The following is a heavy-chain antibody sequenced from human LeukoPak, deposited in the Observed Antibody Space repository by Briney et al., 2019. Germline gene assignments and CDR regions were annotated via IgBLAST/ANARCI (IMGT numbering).Heavy chain of an antibody. Sequence: GRSLRLSCAATVFTFSTYGMHWVRQAPGKGLEWVALISHDASNKYYADSVKGRFTISRDNSKNTLYLQMNSLRDEDTAVYYCATGKGYYYYGMDVWGKGTTVTVSS. V-gene: IGHV3-30*03. CDR3: ATGKGYYYYGMDV. CDR1: VFTFSTYG. J-gene: IGHJ6*04. CDR2: ISHDASNK.